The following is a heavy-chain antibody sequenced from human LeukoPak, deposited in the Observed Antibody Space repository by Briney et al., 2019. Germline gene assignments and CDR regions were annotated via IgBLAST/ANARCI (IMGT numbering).Heavy chain of an antibody. CDR1: GGSISSSSYY. J-gene: IGHJ5*02. Sequence: SETLSLTCTVSGGSISSSSYYWSWIRQPPGKGLEWLGEINHSGSTNYNPSLKSRVTISVDTSKNQFSLKLSSVTAADTAVYYCARGYGVYYGSGSYPRRFDPWGQGTLVTVSS. D-gene: IGHD3-10*01. CDR2: INHSGST. V-gene: IGHV4-39*07. CDR3: ARGYGVYYGSGSYPRRFDP.